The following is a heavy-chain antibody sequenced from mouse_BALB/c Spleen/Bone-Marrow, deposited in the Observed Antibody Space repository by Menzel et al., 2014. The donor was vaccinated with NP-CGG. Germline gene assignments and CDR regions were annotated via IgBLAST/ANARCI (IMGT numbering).Heavy chain of an antibody. D-gene: IGHD4-1*01. Sequence: QVTLKVCGAELVRPGASVTLSCKASGYTFTDYEMHWVKQTPVHGLEWIGAIDPETGGTAYNQKFKGKATLTADKSSSTAYMELRSLTSEDSAVYYCTRSETGPLAYWGQGTLVTVSA. CDR1: GYTFTDYE. V-gene: IGHV1-15*01. J-gene: IGHJ3*01. CDR2: IDPETGGT. CDR3: TRSETGPLAY.